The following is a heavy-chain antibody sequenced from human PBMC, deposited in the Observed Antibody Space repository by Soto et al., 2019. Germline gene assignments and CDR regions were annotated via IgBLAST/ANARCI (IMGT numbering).Heavy chain of an antibody. Sequence: GASVKVSCKASGGTFSSYAISWVRQAPGHGLEWMGGIIPIFGTANYAQKFQGRVTITADESTSTAYMELSGLRSEDTAVYYCARAGFGELEPSYYWGQGTLVTVSS. J-gene: IGHJ4*02. V-gene: IGHV1-69*13. CDR2: IIPIFGTA. CDR3: ARAGFGELEPSYY. D-gene: IGHD3-10*01. CDR1: GGTFSSYA.